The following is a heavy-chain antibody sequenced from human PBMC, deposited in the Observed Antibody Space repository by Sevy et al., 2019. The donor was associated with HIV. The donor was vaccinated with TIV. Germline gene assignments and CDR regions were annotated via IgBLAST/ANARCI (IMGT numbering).Heavy chain of an antibody. CDR2: ISHDGNNT. CDR1: GFTFSSYV. V-gene: IGHV3-30*18. J-gene: IGHJ4*02. D-gene: IGHD3-16*01. CDR3: AKPDGGAVDF. Sequence: GGSLRLSCTASGFTFSSYVIHWVRQAPGKGLEWVAVISHDGNNTYYTDSVKGRFTISRDDSKNTLYLQMNSLRVEDTAVYYCAKPDGGAVDFWGQGTLVTVSS.